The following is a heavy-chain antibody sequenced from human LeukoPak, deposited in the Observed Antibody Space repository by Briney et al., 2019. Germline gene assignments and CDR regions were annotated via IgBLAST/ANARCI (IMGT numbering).Heavy chain of an antibody. Sequence: ASVKVSCKASGYTFTSYYMRWVRQAPGQGLEWMGIINPSGGSTSYAQKFQGRVTMTRDMSTSTVYMELSSLRSEDTAVYYCARAVERYTYCGGDCYSGANNWFDPWGQGTLVTVSS. CDR1: GYTFTSYY. CDR3: ARAVERYTYCGGDCYSGANNWFDP. V-gene: IGHV1-46*01. CDR2: INPSGGST. J-gene: IGHJ5*02. D-gene: IGHD2-21*02.